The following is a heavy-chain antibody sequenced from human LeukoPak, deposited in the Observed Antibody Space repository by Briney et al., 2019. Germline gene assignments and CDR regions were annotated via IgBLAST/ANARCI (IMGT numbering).Heavy chain of an antibody. CDR2: LSSSGSHT. CDR3: ARDGYGALRFDC. Sequence: GGSLRLSCAASGFTFSTYTMNWVRQAPGKGLEWISYLSSSGSHTNFADSVEGRFTISRDNAKNSLYLQMNSLRVEDTAVYYCARDGYGALRFDCWGQGTLVTVSS. V-gene: IGHV3-21*05. CDR1: GFTFSTYT. J-gene: IGHJ4*02. D-gene: IGHD4/OR15-4a*01.